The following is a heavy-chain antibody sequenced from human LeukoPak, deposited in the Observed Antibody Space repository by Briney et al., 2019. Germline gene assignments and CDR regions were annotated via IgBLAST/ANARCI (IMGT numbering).Heavy chain of an antibody. CDR3: ARVGDWNDLVY. CDR1: GGSIINYC. Sequence: SETLSLTCTVSGGSIINYCWSWIRQSPGKGLEWIGYIFYTGSTNYNPSLKSRVSISVDTSKNQFSLQLNSVTAADTAVYYCARVGDWNDLVYWGQGTLVTVSS. CDR2: IFYTGST. D-gene: IGHD1-1*01. J-gene: IGHJ4*02. V-gene: IGHV4-59*01.